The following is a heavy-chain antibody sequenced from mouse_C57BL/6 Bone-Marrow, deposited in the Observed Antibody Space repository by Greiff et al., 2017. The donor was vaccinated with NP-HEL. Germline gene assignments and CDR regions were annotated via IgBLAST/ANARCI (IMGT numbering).Heavy chain of an antibody. V-gene: IGHV1-19*01. J-gene: IGHJ3*01. CDR1: GYTFTDYY. CDR2: INPYNGGT. Sequence: VQLQQSGPVLVKPGASVKMSCKASGYTFTDYYMNWVKQSHGKSLEWIGVINPYNGGTSYNQKFKGKATLTVDKSSSTAYMELNSLTSEASAVYYGARWARGFAYWGQGTLVTVSA. CDR3: ARWARGFAY.